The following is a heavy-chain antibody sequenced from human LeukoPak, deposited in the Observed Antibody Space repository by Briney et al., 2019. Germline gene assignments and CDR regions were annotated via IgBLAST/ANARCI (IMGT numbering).Heavy chain of an antibody. Sequence: SETLSLTCAVYGVSFSGYYWSWIRQPPGKGLEWIGEINHSGSTNYNPSLKSRVTISVDTSKNQFSLKLSSVTAADTAVYYCAVAGMDAFDIWGQGTMVTVSS. CDR1: GVSFSGYY. V-gene: IGHV4-34*01. CDR2: INHSGST. D-gene: IGHD6-19*01. J-gene: IGHJ3*02. CDR3: AVAGMDAFDI.